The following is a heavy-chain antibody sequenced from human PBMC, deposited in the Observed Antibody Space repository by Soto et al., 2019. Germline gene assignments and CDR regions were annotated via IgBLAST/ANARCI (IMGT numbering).Heavy chain of an antibody. D-gene: IGHD3-22*01. Sequence: QVQLVQSGAEVKKPESSVKVSCKASGGTFSSYAISWVRQAPGQGLEWMGGIIPIFGTANYAQKFQGRVTITADESTSTAYMELSSLRSEDTAVYYCASPTYYYDSSGYYTDDYWGQGTLVTVSS. CDR1: GGTFSSYA. J-gene: IGHJ4*02. CDR3: ASPTYYYDSSGYYTDDY. CDR2: IIPIFGTA. V-gene: IGHV1-69*12.